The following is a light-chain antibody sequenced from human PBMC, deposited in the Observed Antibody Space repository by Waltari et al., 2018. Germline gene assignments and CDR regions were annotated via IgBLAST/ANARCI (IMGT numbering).Light chain of an antibody. J-gene: IGKJ2*01. CDR3: QQYNSYPYT. Sequence: DIQMTQSPSTLSASVGDRATIPCRASETINTWLAWYQQKPGKAPNLLIYDASSLQSGVPSRFSGSGSGTEFTLTISSLQPGDFATYHCQQYNSYPYTFGQGTKLEI. CDR2: DAS. CDR1: ETINTW. V-gene: IGKV1-5*01.